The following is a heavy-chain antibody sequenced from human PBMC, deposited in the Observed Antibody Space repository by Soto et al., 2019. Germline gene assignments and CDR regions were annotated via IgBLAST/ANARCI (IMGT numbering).Heavy chain of an antibody. D-gene: IGHD2-2*01. CDR2: IYPGDSDT. CDR3: ARAIVVVPAAGNWFDP. V-gene: IGHV5-51*01. J-gene: IGHJ5*02. Sequence: PGESLKISCKCSGYSFTSYWIGWVRQMPGKGLEWMGIIYPGDSDTRYSPSFQGQVTISADKSISTAYLQWSSLKASDTAMYYCARAIVVVPAAGNWFDPWGQGTLVTVSS. CDR1: GYSFTSYW.